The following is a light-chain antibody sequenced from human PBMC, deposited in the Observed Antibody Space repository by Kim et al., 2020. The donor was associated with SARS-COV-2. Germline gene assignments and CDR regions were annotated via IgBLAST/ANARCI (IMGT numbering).Light chain of an antibody. CDR2: HSS. J-gene: IGKJ2*01. V-gene: IGKV1-5*03. CDR3: QQYEHFSS. CDR1: ESVGAW. Sequence: LSASVGDRVTISCRASESVGAWLAWYQQKPGKAPKLLIYHSSNLESGVPLRFSGSGFGTDFTLTITSLQPDDSATYYCQQYEHFSSFGQGTKLEI.